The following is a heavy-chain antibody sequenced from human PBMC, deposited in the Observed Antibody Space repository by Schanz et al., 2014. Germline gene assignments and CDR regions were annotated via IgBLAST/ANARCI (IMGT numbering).Heavy chain of an antibody. J-gene: IGHJ4*02. CDR1: GFTFSSYG. V-gene: IGHV3-30*19. CDR2: ISHDGNNK. CDR3: ARVVAAAPQGCNY. Sequence: QVQLVESGGGVVQPGGSLRLSCAASGFTFSSYGMHWVRQAPGKGLEWVAVISHDGNNKYYGDSVKGRFTISRDNSKNTVYLLMNSLRVEDTAVYYCARVVAAAPQGCNYWGRGTLVTVSS. D-gene: IGHD2-15*01.